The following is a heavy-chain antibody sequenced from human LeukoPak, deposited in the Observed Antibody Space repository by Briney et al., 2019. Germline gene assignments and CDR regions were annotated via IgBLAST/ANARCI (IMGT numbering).Heavy chain of an antibody. CDR2: INRGGST. CDR3: ARHQYSSSHDY. D-gene: IGHD6-13*01. CDR1: GGSFSDYY. V-gene: IGHV4-34*01. J-gene: IGHJ4*02. Sequence: PSETRSLTCAVYGGSFSDYYWSWIRQSPGRGLEWIGEINRGGSTTYNPSLKSRVTISVDTSKNQFSLKLSSVTAADTAVYYCARHQYSSSHDYWGQGTLVTVSS.